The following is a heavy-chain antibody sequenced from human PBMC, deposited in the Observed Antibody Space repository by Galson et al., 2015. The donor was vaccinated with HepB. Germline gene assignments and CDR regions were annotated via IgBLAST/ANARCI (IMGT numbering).Heavy chain of an antibody. CDR1: GYSFTSYW. CDR3: ARLGTRAMTVPAPDY. Sequence: QSGAEVKKPGESLKISFTASGYSFTSYWIAWARQMPGKGLEWMGIISPGNFDTRYRPSLQGQVTISADRSITTAYLQWSSLEASATAIYYCARLGTRAMTVPAPDYWGQGTLLTVSS. D-gene: IGHD3-22*01. J-gene: IGHJ4*02. CDR2: ISPGNFDT. V-gene: IGHV5-51*01.